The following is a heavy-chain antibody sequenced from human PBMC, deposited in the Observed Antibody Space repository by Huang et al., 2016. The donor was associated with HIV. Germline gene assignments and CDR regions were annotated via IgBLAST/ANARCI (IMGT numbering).Heavy chain of an antibody. D-gene: IGHD3-9*01. CDR2: IYSSVTT. J-gene: IGHJ4*02. CDR1: GDAVSNHY. CDR3: ARGFDILVDRFDF. Sequence: QVQLQESGPGLVKPSETLSLACSVSGDAVSNHYWNWIRQTPGKGLEWIGRIYSSVTTIYNPSLKNRVAFSLDTSKNQFALNVTSVTAADTAVYYWARGFDILVDRFDFWGQGTLVTVSS. V-gene: IGHV4-59*02.